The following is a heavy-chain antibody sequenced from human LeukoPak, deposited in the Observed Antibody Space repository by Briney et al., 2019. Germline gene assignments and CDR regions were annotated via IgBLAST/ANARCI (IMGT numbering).Heavy chain of an antibody. J-gene: IGHJ4*02. CDR2: SYYRSKWYS. CDR3: ATDVGTSGWHTFDY. D-gene: IGHD6-19*01. Sequence: PSQTLSLTCAISGDSFSSNNGAWNWIRQSPSRGLEWLGRSYYRSKWYSDYAASVQGRITINPDTSKNQFSLQLYSVTPEDTAVYCCATDVGTSGWHTFDYWGQGTLVTVSS. CDR1: GDSFSSNNGA. V-gene: IGHV6-1*01.